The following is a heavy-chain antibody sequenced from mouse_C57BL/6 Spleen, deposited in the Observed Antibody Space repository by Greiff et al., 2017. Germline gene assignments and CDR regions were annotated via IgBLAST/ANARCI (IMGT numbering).Heavy chain of an antibody. Sequence: QVQLQQPGAELVRPGSSVKLSCKASGYTFTSYWLDWVKQRPGQGLEWIGNIYPSDSETHYNQKFKDKATLTVDKSSSTAYMQLSSLTSEDSAVYYCARDGDPYYAMDYWGQGTSVTVSS. J-gene: IGHJ4*01. D-gene: IGHD2-13*01. CDR2: IYPSDSET. CDR3: ARDGDPYYAMDY. V-gene: IGHV1-61*01. CDR1: GYTFTSYW.